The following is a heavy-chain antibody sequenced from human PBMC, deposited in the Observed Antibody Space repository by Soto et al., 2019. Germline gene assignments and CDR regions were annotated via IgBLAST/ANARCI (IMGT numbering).Heavy chain of an antibody. J-gene: IGHJ5*02. V-gene: IGHV4-31*03. CDR1: GGSISSGGYY. D-gene: IGHD6-13*01. Sequence: PSETLSLTCTVSGGSISSGGYYWSWIRQHPGKGLEWIGYIYYSGSTYYNPSLKSRVTISVDTSKNQFSLKLSSVTAADTAVYYCAREVIAAAGIAWFDPWGQGTLVTVSS. CDR2: IYYSGST. CDR3: AREVIAAAGIAWFDP.